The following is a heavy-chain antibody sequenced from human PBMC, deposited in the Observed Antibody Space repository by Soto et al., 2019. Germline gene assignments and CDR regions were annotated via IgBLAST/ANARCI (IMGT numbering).Heavy chain of an antibody. J-gene: IGHJ4*02. CDR2: IYHSGST. D-gene: IGHD1-26*01. Sequence: PSETLSLTCAVSGGSISSSNWWSWVRQPPGKGLEWIGEIYHSGSTNYNPSLKSRVTISVDKSKNQFSLKLSSVTAADTAVYYCARGEEGGSYSFDYWGQGTLVTVSS. CDR1: GGSISSSNW. V-gene: IGHV4-4*02. CDR3: ARGEEGGSYSFDY.